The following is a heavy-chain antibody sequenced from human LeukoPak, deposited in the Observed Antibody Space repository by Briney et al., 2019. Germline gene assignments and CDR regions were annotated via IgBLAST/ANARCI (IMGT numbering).Heavy chain of an antibody. D-gene: IGHD3-16*01. CDR2: INHSGST. CDR1: GGSFSGYY. V-gene: IGHV4-34*01. J-gene: IGHJ4*02. CDR3: ARGVGLRGSRLDY. Sequence: PSETLSLTCAVYGGSFSGYYWSWIRQPPGKGLEWIGEINHSGSTNYNPSLKSRVTISVDTSKNQFSLKLSSVTAADTAVYYCARGVGLRGSRLDYWGQGTLVTVSS.